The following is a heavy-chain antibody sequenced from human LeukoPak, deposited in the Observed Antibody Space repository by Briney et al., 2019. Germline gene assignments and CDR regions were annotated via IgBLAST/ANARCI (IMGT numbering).Heavy chain of an antibody. V-gene: IGHV1-46*01. J-gene: IGHJ4*02. CDR2: TNPNGGST. CDR1: GYTFTSYG. Sequence: ASVKVSCKASGYTFTSYGISWVRQAPGQGLEWMGMTNPNGGSTTYAQKFQGRVTMTRDMSTTTVYMELNSLTFEDTAVYFCARGPLAQIDYWGQGTLVIVSS. CDR3: ARGPLAQIDY.